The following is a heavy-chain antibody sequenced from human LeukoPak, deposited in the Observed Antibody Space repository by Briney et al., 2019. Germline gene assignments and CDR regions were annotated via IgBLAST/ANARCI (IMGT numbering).Heavy chain of an antibody. V-gene: IGHV3-21*01. CDR1: GFTFSSYS. CDR2: ISSSSSYI. J-gene: IGHJ6*02. D-gene: IGHD2-2*01. Sequence: PGGSLRLSCAASGFTFSSYSMNWVRQAPGKGLEWVSSISSSSSYIYYADSVKGRFTISRDNAKNSLYLQMNSLRAEDTAVYYCARVPIVVVPAAMPGNYYYYGMDVWGQGTTVTVSS. CDR3: ARVPIVVVPAAMPGNYYYYGMDV.